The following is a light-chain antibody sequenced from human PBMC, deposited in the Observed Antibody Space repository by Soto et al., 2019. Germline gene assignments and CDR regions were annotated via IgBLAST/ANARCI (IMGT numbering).Light chain of an antibody. CDR3: QHNYAYPWT. V-gene: IGKV1-39*01. Sequence: DIQMTQSPSSLSASVGDRVTITCRASQSISSYLNWYQQKPGQAPKVLIYAASRLPTGVPSRFSGRGSGTDFSLTISSLQADDFATYVCQHNYAYPWTFGQGTKVDLK. J-gene: IGKJ1*01. CDR1: QSISSY. CDR2: AAS.